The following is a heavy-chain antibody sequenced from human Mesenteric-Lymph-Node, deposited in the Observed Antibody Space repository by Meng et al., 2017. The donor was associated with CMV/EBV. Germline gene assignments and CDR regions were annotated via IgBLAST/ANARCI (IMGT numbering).Heavy chain of an antibody. V-gene: IGHV1-2*02. CDR2: MKPKNGDT. CDR3: ARERQSADFHVAEVGY. Sequence: ASVLVSCKASGYTFIDYYIHWVRQPPGQGLEWVGWMKPKNGDTIYAQKFQGRVTLTRDTSINTAYMELSRLRSDDSAVDYCARERQSADFHVAEVGYWGQGTLVTVSS. CDR1: GYTFIDYY. J-gene: IGHJ4*02. D-gene: IGHD3/OR15-3a*01.